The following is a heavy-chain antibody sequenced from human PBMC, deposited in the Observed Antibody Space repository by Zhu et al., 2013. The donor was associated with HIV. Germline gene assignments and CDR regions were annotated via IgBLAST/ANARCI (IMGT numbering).Heavy chain of an antibody. D-gene: IGHD3-10*01. CDR1: GFTFSSYA. CDR3: AKDFPDRQWRFRELLVDYFDY. J-gene: IGHJ4*02. V-gene: IGHV3-23*01. Sequence: EVQLLESGGGWVQPGGSQRLSCAASGFTFSSYAMSWVRQAPGKGLEWVSAISGSGGSTYYADSVKGRFTISRDNSKNTLYLQMNSLRAEDTAVYYCAKDFPDRQWRFRELLVDYFDYWGQGTLVTVSS. CDR2: ISGSGGST.